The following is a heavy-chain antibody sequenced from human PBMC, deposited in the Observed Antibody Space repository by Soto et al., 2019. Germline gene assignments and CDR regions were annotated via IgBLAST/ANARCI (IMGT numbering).Heavy chain of an antibody. V-gene: IGHV3-30-3*01. CDR3: EGRSTIFSSASYFDY. CDR2: ISYDGSNK. CDR1: GFTFSSYA. D-gene: IGHD3-3*01. J-gene: IGHJ4*02. Sequence: GGSLRLSCAASGFTFSSYAMHWVRQAPGKGLEWVAVISYDGSNKYYADSVKGRFTISRDNSKNTLYLQMNSLRAEDTAVYYCEGRSTIFSSASYFDYWGQGTLVTVSS.